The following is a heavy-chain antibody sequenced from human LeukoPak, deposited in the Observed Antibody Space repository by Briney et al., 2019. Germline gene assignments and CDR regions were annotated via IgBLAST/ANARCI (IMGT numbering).Heavy chain of an antibody. CDR1: GYTFTSYG. D-gene: IGHD3-22*01. J-gene: IGHJ5*02. Sequence: ASVKVSCKASGYTFTSYGISWVRQAPGQGLEWMGWISAYNGNTNYAQKFQGRVTITADESTSTAYMELSSLRSEDTAVYYCASSVNSSGYWNWFDPWGQGTLVTVSS. CDR2: ISAYNGNT. CDR3: ASSVNSSGYWNWFDP. V-gene: IGHV1-18*01.